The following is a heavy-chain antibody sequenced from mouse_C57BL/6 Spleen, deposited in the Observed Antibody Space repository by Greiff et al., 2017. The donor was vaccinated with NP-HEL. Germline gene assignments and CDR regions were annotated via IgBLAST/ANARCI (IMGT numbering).Heavy chain of an antibody. CDR3: ALITTVVAGGY. J-gene: IGHJ2*01. Sequence: QVQLQQSGAELVRPGTSVKVSCKASGYAFTNYLIEWVKQRPGQGLEWIGVINPGSGGTKYNAKFKGKATLTADKSSSTAYMQLSSLTSEDSAVYFCALITTVVAGGYWGQGTTLTVSS. V-gene: IGHV1-54*01. D-gene: IGHD1-1*01. CDR2: INPGSGGT. CDR1: GYAFTNYL.